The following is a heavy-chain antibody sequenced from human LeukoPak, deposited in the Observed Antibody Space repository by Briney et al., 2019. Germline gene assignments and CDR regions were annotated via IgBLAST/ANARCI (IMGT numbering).Heavy chain of an antibody. Sequence: GESLRLSCAASGFTFSSYEMNWVRQAPGKGLEWVSYISSSGSTIYYADSVKGRFTISRDNAKNSLYLQMNSLRAEDTAVYYCARGYGGSYPYYFDYWGQGTLVAVSS. CDR2: ISSSGSTI. CDR1: GFTFSSYE. D-gene: IGHD3-22*01. CDR3: ARGYGGSYPYYFDY. V-gene: IGHV3-48*03. J-gene: IGHJ4*02.